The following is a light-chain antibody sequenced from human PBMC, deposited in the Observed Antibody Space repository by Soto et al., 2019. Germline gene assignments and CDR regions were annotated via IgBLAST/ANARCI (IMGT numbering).Light chain of an antibody. CDR2: GNS. Sequence: QSVLTQPTSVSGAPGQRVTISCTGSSSNIGAGYDVHWYQQLPGTAPKLLIYGNSNRPSGVPDRFSGSKSGTSASLAITGLQAEDEADYYCQSYDSSRSGYVVFGGGTKLTVL. CDR1: SSNIGAGYD. CDR3: QSYDSSRSGYVV. V-gene: IGLV1-40*01. J-gene: IGLJ2*01.